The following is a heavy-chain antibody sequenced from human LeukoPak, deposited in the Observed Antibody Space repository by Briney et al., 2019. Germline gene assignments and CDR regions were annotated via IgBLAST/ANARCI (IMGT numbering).Heavy chain of an antibody. J-gene: IGHJ4*02. CDR1: GGTFSSYA. V-gene: IGHV1-69*04. Sequence: SVKVSCKASGGTFSSYAISWVRQAPGQGLEWMGRIIPILGIANYAQKLQGRVTITADKSTSTAYMELSSLRSEDTAVYYCARDPRYSNTDTNFDYWGQGTLVTVSS. CDR2: IIPILGIA. CDR3: ARDPRYSNTDTNFDY. D-gene: IGHD4-11*01.